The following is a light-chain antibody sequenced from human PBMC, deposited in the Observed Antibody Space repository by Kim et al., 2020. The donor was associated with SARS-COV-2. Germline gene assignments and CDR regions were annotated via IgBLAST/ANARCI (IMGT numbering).Light chain of an antibody. Sequence: ASVGDRVTITCRASQGISNYLAWYQQKPGKVPKLLIYAASALRSGVPSRFSCSGSGTDFTLTITSLQPEDVAVYYCQQCKGAPWTFGHGTKVEIK. CDR3: QQCKGAPWT. CDR1: QGISNY. J-gene: IGKJ1*01. CDR2: AAS. V-gene: IGKV1-27*01.